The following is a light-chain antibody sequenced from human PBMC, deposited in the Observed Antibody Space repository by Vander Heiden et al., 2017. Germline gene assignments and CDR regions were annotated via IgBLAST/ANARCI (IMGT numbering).Light chain of an antibody. J-gene: IGKJ4*01. CDR2: WAS. V-gene: IGKV4-1*01. CDR1: QSVLYESKNKNC. Sequence: DVVLTQSPASLAVTLGERATISCRSSQSVLYESKNKNCLAWYQQRPGQPPKLLIYWASTRASGVPDRFSGSGSGTDFTLIINSLQPEDVAIYYCQQCFSSPPTFGGGTRVEI. CDR3: QQCFSSPPT.